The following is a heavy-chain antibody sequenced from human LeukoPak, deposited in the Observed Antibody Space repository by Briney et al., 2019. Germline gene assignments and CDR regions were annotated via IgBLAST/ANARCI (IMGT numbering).Heavy chain of an antibody. D-gene: IGHD3-22*01. Sequence: SETLSLTCTVSGGSISSYYWSWIRQPPGKGLEWIGYIYYSGSTNYNPSLKGRVTISVDTSKNQFSLKLSSVTAADTAVYYCARAYYYDSSGYRAYYYYMDVWGKGTTVTISS. CDR3: ARAYYYDSSGYRAYYYYMDV. J-gene: IGHJ6*03. V-gene: IGHV4-59*01. CDR1: GGSISSYY. CDR2: IYYSGST.